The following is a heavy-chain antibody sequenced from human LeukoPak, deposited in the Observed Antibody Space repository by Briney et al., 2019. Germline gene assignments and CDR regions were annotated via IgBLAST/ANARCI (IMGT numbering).Heavy chain of an antibody. J-gene: IGHJ4*02. CDR2: IYHSGST. Sequence: SETLSLTCTVSGYSISSGYYWGWIRQPPGKGLEWIGSIYHSGSTYYNPSLKSRVTISVDTSKNQFSLKLSSVTAADTAVYYCARGRAMGPPFYYWGQGTLVTVSS. D-gene: IGHD5-18*01. CDR1: GYSISSGYY. V-gene: IGHV4-38-2*02. CDR3: ARGRAMGPPFYY.